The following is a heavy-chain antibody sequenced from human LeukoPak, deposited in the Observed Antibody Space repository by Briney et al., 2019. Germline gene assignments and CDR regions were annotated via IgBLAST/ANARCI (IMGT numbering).Heavy chain of an antibody. CDR3: ARHGRFGDYVVDAFDI. CDR2: IYPGDSDT. Sequence: GESLKISCRASGYSFTNYWIGWVRQMPGKGLEWMGIIYPGDSDTRYNPSFQGQVTISADKSISAAFLQWSSLKASDTAIYYCARHGRFGDYVVDAFDIWGQGTMVTVSS. V-gene: IGHV5-51*01. D-gene: IGHD4-17*01. CDR1: GYSFTNYW. J-gene: IGHJ3*02.